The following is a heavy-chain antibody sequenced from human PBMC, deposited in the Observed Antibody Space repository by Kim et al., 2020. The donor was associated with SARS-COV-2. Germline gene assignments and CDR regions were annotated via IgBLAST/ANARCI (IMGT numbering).Heavy chain of an antibody. CDR3: AKDHSSSLTGDY. CDR1: GFTFSSYG. D-gene: IGHD6-13*01. Sequence: GGSLRLSCAASGFTFSSYGMHWVRQAPGKGLEWVAVISYDGSNKYYADSVKGRFTISRDNSKNTLYLQMNSLRAEDTAVYYCAKDHSSSLTGDYWGQGTLVTVSS. CDR2: ISYDGSNK. V-gene: IGHV3-30*18. J-gene: IGHJ4*02.